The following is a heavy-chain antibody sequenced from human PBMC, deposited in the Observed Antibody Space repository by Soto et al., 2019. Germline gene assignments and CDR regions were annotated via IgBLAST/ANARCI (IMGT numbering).Heavy chain of an antibody. CDR1: GFTFTRYS. CDR3: ARESEELTSNFDY. CDR2: ISSTTNYI. Sequence: GGSLRLSCAASGFTFTRYSMNWVRQAPGKGLEWVSSISSTTNYIYYGDSMEGRLNISRDKDKNSLYLEMNSLRAEDTAVYYCARESEELTSNFDYWGQGTLVTVSS. J-gene: IGHJ4*02. D-gene: IGHD1-7*01. V-gene: IGHV3-21*06.